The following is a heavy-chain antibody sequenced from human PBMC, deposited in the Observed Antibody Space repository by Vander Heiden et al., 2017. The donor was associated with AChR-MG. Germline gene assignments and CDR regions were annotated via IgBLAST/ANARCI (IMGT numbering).Heavy chain of an antibody. J-gene: IGHJ4*02. D-gene: IGHD3-22*01. V-gene: IGHV3-30-3*01. CDR1: GFTFSSYA. CDR3: ARGGFEENYDS. Sequence: QVQLVESGGGVVQPGRSLRLSCAAAGFTFSSYAMHLVRQAPGKGLEWVAVISYDGSNKYYADSVKGRFTISRDNSKNTLYLQMNSLRAEDTAVYYCARGGFEENYDSWGQGTLVTVSS. CDR2: ISYDGSNK.